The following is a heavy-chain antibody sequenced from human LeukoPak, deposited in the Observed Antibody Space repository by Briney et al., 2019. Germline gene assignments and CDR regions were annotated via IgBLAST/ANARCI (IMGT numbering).Heavy chain of an antibody. Sequence: PSETLSLTCADYGGSLNGHYWSWIRQPPGKGLEWIGEGSESGGTKFNPSLKSRVTISADTSKNQFSLKVKSVTAADTAVYYCAKNGQSGFSFDPWGQGTLVTVSS. CDR3: AKNGQSGFSFDP. CDR2: GSESGGT. J-gene: IGHJ5*02. V-gene: IGHV4-34*01. D-gene: IGHD3-3*01. CDR1: GGSLNGHY.